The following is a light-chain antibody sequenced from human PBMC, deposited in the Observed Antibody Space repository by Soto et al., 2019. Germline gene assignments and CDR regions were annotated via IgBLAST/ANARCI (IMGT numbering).Light chain of an antibody. CDR2: GAS. V-gene: IGKV1-5*01. CDR3: QHHNSYSQT. Sequence: DIQLTQSPPTLSAXVGDRVTITCRASQSIRYYLAWYQQMPGKAPKLLIYGASSLQSGVPSRFSGSGSGTEFTLTISSLQPDDFATYFCQHHNSYSQTFGQGTKVDIK. CDR1: QSIRYY. J-gene: IGKJ1*01.